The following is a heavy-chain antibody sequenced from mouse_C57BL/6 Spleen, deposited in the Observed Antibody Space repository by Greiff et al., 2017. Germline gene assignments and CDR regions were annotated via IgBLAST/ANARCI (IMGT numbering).Heavy chain of an antibody. CDR1: GFTFSSYA. J-gene: IGHJ2*01. CDR2: ISSGGDYI. D-gene: IGHD2-3*01. V-gene: IGHV5-9-1*02. Sequence: EVKLVESGEGLVKPGGSLTLSCAASGFTFSSYAMSWVRQTPEKRLEWVAYISSGGDYIYYADTVKGRFTISRDNARNTLYLQMSSLKSEDTAMYYCTRDDGYYPYFDYWGQGTTLTVSS. CDR3: TRDDGYYPYFDY.